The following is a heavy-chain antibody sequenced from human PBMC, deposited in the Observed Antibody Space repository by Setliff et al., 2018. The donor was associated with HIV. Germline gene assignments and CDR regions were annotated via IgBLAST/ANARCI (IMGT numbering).Heavy chain of an antibody. CDR3: ARVQMAYAAFDV. CDR1: GDGISSWQ. J-gene: IGHJ3*01. V-gene: IGHV4-59*01. Sequence: SETLSLTCTVSGDGISSWQWSWIRQPPGKALEWIGYAYYSGSTNYNPSLKSRVTLSVDTSKHQFSLKLSSVTAADTAVYYCARVQMAYAAFDVWGQGTMVTVS. CDR2: AYYSGST. D-gene: IGHD4-17*01.